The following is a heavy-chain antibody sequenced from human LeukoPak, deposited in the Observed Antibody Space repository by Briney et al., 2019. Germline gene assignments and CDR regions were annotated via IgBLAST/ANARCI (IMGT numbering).Heavy chain of an antibody. CDR2: IYPRDSST. D-gene: IGHD6-13*01. CDR3: ARHPIAAGGAYNWFDP. V-gene: IGHV5-51*01. CDR1: GYSFTSYW. Sequence: GESLKISCKGSGYSFTSYWIGWVRQMPGKGLEWMGIIYPRDSSTIYSPSFQGQVTISVDTSINTAYLQWISLKASDTAMYYCARHPIAAGGAYNWFDPWGQGTLVTVSS. J-gene: IGHJ5*02.